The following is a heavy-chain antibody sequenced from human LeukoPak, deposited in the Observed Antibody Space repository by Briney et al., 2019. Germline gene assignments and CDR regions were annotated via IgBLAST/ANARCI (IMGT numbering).Heavy chain of an antibody. CDR3: ARVGYSGWNLEY. J-gene: IGHJ4*02. CDR1: RFTFRSYW. D-gene: IGHD5-12*01. V-gene: IGHV3-7*01. Sequence: GGSLRLSCAASRFTFRSYWMSWVRQAPGEGLEWVANINQGGSVKYYVDSVKGRFTISRDDAKNSLYVQMNSLRDEDTAVYYCARVGYSGWNLEYWGQGTLVTVSS. CDR2: INQGGSVK.